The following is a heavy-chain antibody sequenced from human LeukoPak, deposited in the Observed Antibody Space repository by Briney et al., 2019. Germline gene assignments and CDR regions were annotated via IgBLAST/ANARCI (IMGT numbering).Heavy chain of an antibody. CDR3: ARSNYYGSGSLLYYYYMDV. CDR2: ICTGGST. Sequence: GGSLRLSCAASGFTVSSNYMSWVRQAPGKGLEWVSIICTGGSTYYADSVKGRFTISRANSKNTLYLQMNSLRVEDTAVYYCARSNYYGSGSLLYYYYMDVWGKGTTVTVSS. CDR1: GFTVSSNY. V-gene: IGHV3-53*01. D-gene: IGHD3-10*01. J-gene: IGHJ6*03.